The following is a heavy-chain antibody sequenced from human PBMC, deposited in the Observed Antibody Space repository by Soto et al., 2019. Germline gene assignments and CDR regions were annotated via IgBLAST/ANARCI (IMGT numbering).Heavy chain of an antibody. CDR1: GFTVSSNY. CDR2: IYSGGST. Sequence: EVQLVESGGGLVQPGGSLRLSCAASGFTVSSNYMSWVRQAPGKGLEWVSVIYSGGSTYYADSVKGRFTISRHNSKNTLYLQINSLRAEDTAVYYCASRTYSGPVVYWGQGTLVTVSS. J-gene: IGHJ4*02. D-gene: IGHD2-21*01. V-gene: IGHV3-53*04. CDR3: ASRTYSGPVVY.